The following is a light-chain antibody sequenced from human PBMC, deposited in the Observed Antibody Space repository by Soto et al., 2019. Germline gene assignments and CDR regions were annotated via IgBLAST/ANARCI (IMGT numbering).Light chain of an antibody. CDR2: EVS. CDR1: SRDVGGYNY. J-gene: IGLJ1*01. Sequence: QSALTQPHSASGSPGQSVTISCAGTSRDVGGYNYVSGYQQYPGKVPKLMIYEVSERPSGVPDRFSGSKSGNTAFLTVSGLQAEDEADYYCLSYADPAYVFGTGTKLTVL. CDR3: LSYADPAYV. V-gene: IGLV2-8*01.